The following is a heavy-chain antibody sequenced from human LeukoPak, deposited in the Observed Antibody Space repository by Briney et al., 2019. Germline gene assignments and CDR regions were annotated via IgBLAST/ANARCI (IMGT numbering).Heavy chain of an antibody. CDR3: ARVTGYVIEDNFDY. V-gene: IGHV4-59*01. CDR2: IYYSGST. CDR1: GCFISSYY. D-gene: IGHD2-15*01. J-gene: IGHJ4*02. Sequence: SETLSLTCTVSGCFISSYYLNWIRQPPGKGLEGIGYIYYSGSTNYNPSLRGGLTISVDTPKNQFSLKLSSVTAADTAVYYCARVTGYVIEDNFDYWGQGTLVTVSS.